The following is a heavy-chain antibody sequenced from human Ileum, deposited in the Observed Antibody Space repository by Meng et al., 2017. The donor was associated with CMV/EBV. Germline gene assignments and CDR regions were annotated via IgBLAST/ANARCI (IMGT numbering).Heavy chain of an antibody. CDR1: GYTFTSYF. CDR2: INPSVGNT. Sequence: CKPSGYTFTSYFMHWVRHAPGQGLEWMGIINPSVGNTNYAQNFQGRVPMTSDTSTTTAYMELSSLRSEDTAVYYCARDGGDGYNLVDYWGQGTLVTVSS. J-gene: IGHJ4*02. CDR3: ARDGGDGYNLVDY. V-gene: IGHV1-46*01. D-gene: IGHD5-24*01.